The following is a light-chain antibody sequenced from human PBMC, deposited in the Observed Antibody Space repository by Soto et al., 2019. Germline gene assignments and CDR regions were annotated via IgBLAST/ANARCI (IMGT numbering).Light chain of an antibody. CDR2: GAS. V-gene: IGKV3-15*01. CDR3: QQYNNWPYT. J-gene: IGKJ2*01. CDR1: QSVNSH. Sequence: KQSPATLSVSPGERATLSCRANQSVNSHLAWYQQKPGQAPRLLIYGASARTNGIPGRFSGSGSGTEFTLTISSLQPEDFAVYYCQQYNNWPYTFGQGTKLEIK.